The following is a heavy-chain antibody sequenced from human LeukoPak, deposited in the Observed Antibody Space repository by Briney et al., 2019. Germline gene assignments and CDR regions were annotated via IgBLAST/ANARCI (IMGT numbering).Heavy chain of an antibody. D-gene: IGHD1-26*01. CDR3: ARVVGATTAFDI. Sequence: SETLSLTCTVSGGSISSYYCSWIRLPAGKGLEWIGRIYTSGSNNYNPSLKSRVTMSVDTSKNQFSLKLSSVTAADTAMYYCARVVGATTAFDIWGQGTMVTVSS. V-gene: IGHV4-4*07. J-gene: IGHJ3*02. CDR1: GGSISSYY. CDR2: IYTSGSN.